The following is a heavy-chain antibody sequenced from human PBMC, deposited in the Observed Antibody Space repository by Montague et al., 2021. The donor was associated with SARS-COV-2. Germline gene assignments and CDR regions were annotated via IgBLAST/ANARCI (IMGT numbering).Heavy chain of an antibody. CDR1: SGSIISSGYY. D-gene: IGHD3-10*01. V-gene: IGHV4-39*02. CDR3: ARGMIRGVTTPFDY. J-gene: IGHJ4*02. CDR2: IYYSGTT. Sequence: SETLSLTCSVSSGSIISSGYYWGWIRQPPGKELEWIGNIYYSGTTYYNPPLQSRGTISVDTSKNHLSLRLSSVTAADTAVYFCARGMIRGVTTPFDYWGQGGQVTVSS.